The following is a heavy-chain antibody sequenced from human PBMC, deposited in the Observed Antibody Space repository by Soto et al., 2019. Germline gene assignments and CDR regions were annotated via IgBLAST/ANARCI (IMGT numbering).Heavy chain of an antibody. D-gene: IGHD4-17*01. CDR3: ARNPGGHDYGDYGGDYYYYYYMDV. CDR1: GGSFSGYY. Sequence: SPTLSLTCAVYGGSFSGYYWSWIRQPPGKGLEWIGEINHSGSTNYNPSLKSRVTISVDTSKNQFSLKLSSVTAADTAVYYCARNPGGHDYGDYGGDYYYYYYMDVWGKGTTVTVSS. V-gene: IGHV4-34*01. J-gene: IGHJ6*03. CDR2: INHSGST.